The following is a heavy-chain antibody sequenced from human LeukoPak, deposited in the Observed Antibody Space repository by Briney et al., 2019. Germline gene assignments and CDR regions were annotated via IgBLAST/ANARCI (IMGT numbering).Heavy chain of an antibody. CDR3: ARHYRVYYGSGSYYNVPNWFDP. CDR1: GGSISSYY. V-gene: IGHV4-34*01. D-gene: IGHD3-10*01. J-gene: IGHJ5*02. CDR2: INHSGST. Sequence: SETLSLTCTVSGGSISSYYWSWIRQPPGKWLEWIGEINHSGSTNYNPSLKSRVTISVDTSKNQFSLKLSSVTAADTAVYYCARHYRVYYGSGSYYNVPNWFDPWGQGTLVTVSS.